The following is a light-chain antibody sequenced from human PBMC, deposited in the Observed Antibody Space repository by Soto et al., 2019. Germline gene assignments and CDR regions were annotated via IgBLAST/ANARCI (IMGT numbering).Light chain of an antibody. V-gene: IGLV2-14*01. Sequence: QSALTQPASVSGSPGQSITISCIGISSDIGPYNYVSWYQQHPDKAPKLILYEVTNRPSGASDRFSGSKSGNAAFLTISGLQAEDEADYYCSSYSSSATPYVFGTGTKVTVL. CDR3: SSYSSSATPYV. CDR2: EVT. J-gene: IGLJ1*01. CDR1: SSDIGPYNY.